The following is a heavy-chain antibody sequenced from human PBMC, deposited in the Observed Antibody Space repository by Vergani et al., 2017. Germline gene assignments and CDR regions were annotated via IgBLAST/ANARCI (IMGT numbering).Heavy chain of an antibody. CDR2: VFHSGSA. CDR3: ARQFWVSQGVGAFET. CDR1: GYSISRGYY. J-gene: IGHJ3*02. Sequence: QVQLQESGPGLVKPSETLSLTCRVSGYSISRGYYWGWIRQPPGKGLEWISTVFHSGSAYYNPSRRRRVTISVETPKNQFSLRLTTLTAAEPAVYYCARQFWVSQGVGAFETWGRGTEVSVSS. D-gene: IGHD3-16*01. V-gene: IGHV4-38-2*02.